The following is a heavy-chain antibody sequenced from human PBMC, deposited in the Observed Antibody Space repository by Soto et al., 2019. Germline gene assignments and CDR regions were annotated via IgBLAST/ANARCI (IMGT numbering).Heavy chain of an antibody. D-gene: IGHD1-1*01. V-gene: IGHV3-30*04. Sequence: QVQLVESGGGVVQPGRSLRLSCAASGFTFSSSAMHWVRQAPGKGLEWVAVISYDGRFEYYADPVKGRFTISRENSKNMLSLQMNSRSAEDTAVYSCARHIRTGIWYLDLWGRGTLVTVSS. CDR3: ARHIRTGIWYLDL. J-gene: IGHJ2*01. CDR1: GFTFSSSA. CDR2: ISYDGRFE.